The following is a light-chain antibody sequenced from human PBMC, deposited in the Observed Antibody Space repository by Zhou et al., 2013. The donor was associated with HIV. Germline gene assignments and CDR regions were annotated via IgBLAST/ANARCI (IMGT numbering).Light chain of an antibody. V-gene: IGKV1-5*03. CDR3: QQYGKFFT. CDR1: QSISSW. J-gene: IGKJ3*01. CDR2: KAS. Sequence: DIQMTQSPSSLSASVGDRVTITCRASQSISSWLAWYQQKPGAAPRLLIYKASNLQNGVPSRFSGSGSGTEFTLTITSLQADDFATYFCQQYGKFFTFGPGTTVD.